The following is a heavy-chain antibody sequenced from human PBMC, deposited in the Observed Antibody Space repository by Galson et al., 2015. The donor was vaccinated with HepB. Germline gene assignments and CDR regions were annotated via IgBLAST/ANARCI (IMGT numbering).Heavy chain of an antibody. V-gene: IGHV1-18*04. CDR1: GYTFTSYG. CDR2: ISAYNGNT. D-gene: IGHD3-22*01. CDR3: ARDPYYYDSSGYSDAFDI. Sequence: SVKVSCKASGYTFTSYGISWVRQAPGQGLEWMGWISAYNGNTNYAQKLQGRVTMTTDTSTSTAYMDLRSLRSDDTAVYYCARDPYYYDSSGYSDAFDIWGQGTMVTVSS. J-gene: IGHJ3*02.